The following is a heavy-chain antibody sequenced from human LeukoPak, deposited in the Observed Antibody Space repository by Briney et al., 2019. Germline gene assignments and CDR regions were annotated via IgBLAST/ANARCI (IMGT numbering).Heavy chain of an antibody. CDR3: ARVRVYGQPHNYYYDSDMDV. Sequence: VASLKVSSKVSGCTFSSCVINWVRQAPGQELKWMGGIISMFDTTNYAQKFQGRLTITADVSTSTAYMELSSLTSEDTAVYYCARVRVYGQPHNYYYDSDMDVWGQGTTVTVSS. CDR1: GCTFSSCV. V-gene: IGHV1-69*13. D-gene: IGHD3-10*01. J-gene: IGHJ6*02. CDR2: IISMFDTT.